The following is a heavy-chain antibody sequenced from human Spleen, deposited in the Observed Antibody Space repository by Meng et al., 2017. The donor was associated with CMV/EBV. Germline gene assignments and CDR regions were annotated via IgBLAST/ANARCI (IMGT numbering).Heavy chain of an antibody. CDR3: AGDIVVVPAVPLGY. Sequence: VHLQESGPGLVKPSGTLSLTCTVSGGSISSYYWSWIRQSAGKGLEWIGRIYTSGSTNYNPSLKSRVTMSVDTSKNQFSLKLSSVTAADTAVYYCAGDIVVVPAVPLGYWGQGTLVTVSS. CDR2: IYTSGST. J-gene: IGHJ4*02. D-gene: IGHD2-2*01. CDR1: GGSISSYY. V-gene: IGHV4-4*07.